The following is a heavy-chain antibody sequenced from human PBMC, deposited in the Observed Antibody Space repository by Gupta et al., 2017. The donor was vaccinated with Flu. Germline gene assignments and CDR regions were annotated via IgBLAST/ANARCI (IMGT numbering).Heavy chain of an antibody. J-gene: IGHJ3*02. CDR3: SRPRAVAGTGAFDI. D-gene: IGHD6-19*01. CDR2: IYPGDSDT. Sequence: EVQLVQTGAELKKPGESLKISCKGSGYSFTSYWIGWVRQMPGKGLEWMGIIYPGDSDTRYSPSFQGQVTISADKSIGTAYLQWSSLKASDTAMYYCSRPRAVAGTGAFDIWGQGTMVTVSS. V-gene: IGHV5-51*01. CDR1: GYSFTSYW.